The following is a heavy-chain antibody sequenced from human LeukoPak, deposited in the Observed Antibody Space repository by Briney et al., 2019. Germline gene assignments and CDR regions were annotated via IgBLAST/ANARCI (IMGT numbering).Heavy chain of an antibody. CDR2: ISSSSSTI. CDR1: GFTFSSYA. D-gene: IGHD3-10*01. Sequence: GGSLRLSCAASGFTFSSYAMHWVRQAPGKGLEWVSYISSSSSTIYYADSVKGRFTISRDNAKNSLYLQMNSLRAEDTAVYYCARDALLWFGESYFDYWGQGTLVTVSS. CDR3: ARDALLWFGESYFDY. J-gene: IGHJ4*02. V-gene: IGHV3-48*04.